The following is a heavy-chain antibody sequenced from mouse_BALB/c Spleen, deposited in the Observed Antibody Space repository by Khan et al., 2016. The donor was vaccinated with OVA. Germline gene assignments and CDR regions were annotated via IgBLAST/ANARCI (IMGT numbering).Heavy chain of an antibody. Sequence: VQLQQSGPELVKPGASVKISCKASGYSFTGYFMNWVMQSHGKSLEWIGRINPHIGETLYNQKFKGKATLTVDESSSTAHMELRSLASEDSAVYYCARKNGSDFDYWGQGTMLTVSS. CDR3: ARKNGSDFDY. CDR2: INPHIGET. J-gene: IGHJ2*01. D-gene: IGHD1-1*01. V-gene: IGHV1-20*02. CDR1: GYSFTGYF.